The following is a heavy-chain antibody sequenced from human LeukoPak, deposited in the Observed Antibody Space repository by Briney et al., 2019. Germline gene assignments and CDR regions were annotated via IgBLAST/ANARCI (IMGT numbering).Heavy chain of an antibody. CDR1: GFTFDDYG. D-gene: IGHD3-9*01. CDR2: INWNGGST. V-gene: IGHV3-20*04. Sequence: GGSLRLSCAASGFTFDDYGMSWVRQAPGKGLEWVSGINWNGGSTGYADSVKGRFTISRDNAKNSLYLQMNSLRAEDTAVYFCARGTDPPRYLSVYWGQGTLVTVSS. J-gene: IGHJ4*02. CDR3: ARGTDPPRYLSVY.